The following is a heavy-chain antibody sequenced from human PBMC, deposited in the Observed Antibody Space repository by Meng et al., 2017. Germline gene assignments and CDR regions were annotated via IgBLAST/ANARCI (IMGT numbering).Heavy chain of an antibody. CDR2: IIPIFGTA. Sequence: QVQLVQSGAELKKPGASVKVYRKASGGTFSSYDISWVRQAPGQGLEWMGGIIPIFGTANYAQKFQGRVTITTDESTSTAYMELSSLRSEDTAVYYCARDLTPGFYYDSSGYYSGWFDPWGQGTLVTVSS. CDR3: ARDLTPGFYYDSSGYYSGWFDP. D-gene: IGHD3-22*01. V-gene: IGHV1-69*01. J-gene: IGHJ5*02. CDR1: GGTFSSYD.